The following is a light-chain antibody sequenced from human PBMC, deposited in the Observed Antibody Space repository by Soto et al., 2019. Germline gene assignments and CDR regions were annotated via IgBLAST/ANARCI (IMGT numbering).Light chain of an antibody. V-gene: IGLV1-40*01. Sequence: QSVLTQPPSVSGAPGQRVTISCTGSSSNIGAGYDVHWYQQLPGTAPKLLIYGNSNRPSGVPDRFSGSKSGTSASLAITGLQAEDEADYYCQSYDSSLSGSVFGGGTGLTVL. J-gene: IGLJ3*02. CDR2: GNS. CDR1: SSNIGAGYD. CDR3: QSYDSSLSGSV.